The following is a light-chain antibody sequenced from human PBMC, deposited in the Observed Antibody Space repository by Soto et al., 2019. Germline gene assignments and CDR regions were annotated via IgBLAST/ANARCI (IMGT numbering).Light chain of an antibody. CDR2: GAS. CDR3: LQHNNYPWT. CDR1: QSVRSN. Sequence: EIVMTQSPATLSVSPEESATRSCRASQSVRSNLAWYQQKPGQAPRLLIYGASNRATGIPDRFSGSGFGTEFTLTISGLQPEDFATYYCLQHNNYPWTFGQGTKVDFK. V-gene: IGKV3D-15*01. J-gene: IGKJ1*01.